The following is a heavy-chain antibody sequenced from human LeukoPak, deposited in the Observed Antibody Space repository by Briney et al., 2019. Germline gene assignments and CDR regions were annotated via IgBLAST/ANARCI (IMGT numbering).Heavy chain of an antibody. CDR2: ISSSSSYI. J-gene: IGHJ4*02. D-gene: IGHD5-18*01. V-gene: IGHV3-21*01. Sequence: GGSLRLSCAASGFTFSSYSMNWVRQAPGKGLEWVSSISSSSSYIYYADSVKGRFTISRDNAKNSLYLQMNSLRAEDTAVYYCAGSKDTAMVPGYLGQGTLVTVSS. CDR1: GFTFSSYS. CDR3: AGSKDTAMVPGY.